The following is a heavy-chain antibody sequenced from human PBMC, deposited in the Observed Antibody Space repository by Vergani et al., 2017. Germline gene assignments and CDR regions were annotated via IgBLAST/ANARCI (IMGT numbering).Heavy chain of an antibody. CDR1: GYSISSGYY. CDR3: ARVGYCSGGSCYSSYYYYGMDV. V-gene: IGHV4-38-2*01. CDR2: IYHSGST. J-gene: IGHJ6*02. Sequence: QVQLQESGPGLVKPSETLSLTCAVSGYSISSGYYWGWIRQPPGKGLEGIGSIYHSGSTYYNPSLKSRVTISVDTSKNQFSLKLSSVTAADTAVYYCARVGYCSGGSCYSSYYYYGMDVWGQGTTVTVSS. D-gene: IGHD2-15*01.